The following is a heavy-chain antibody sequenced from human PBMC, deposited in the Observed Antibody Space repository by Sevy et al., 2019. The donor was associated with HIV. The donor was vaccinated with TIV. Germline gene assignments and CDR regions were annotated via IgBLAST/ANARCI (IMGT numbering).Heavy chain of an antibody. V-gene: IGHV3-53*01. D-gene: IGHD3-10*01. CDR2: IYSGGST. CDR3: ARALWQAYGELNDL. J-gene: IGHJ4*02. Sequence: GGSLRLSCAASGFTVSSNYMSWVRQAPGKGLEWVSVIYSGGSTYYADSVKGRFSISRDNSKNTLYVQLNSLRAEDMAVYYWARALWQAYGELNDLWGRGTLVTV. CDR1: GFTVSSNY.